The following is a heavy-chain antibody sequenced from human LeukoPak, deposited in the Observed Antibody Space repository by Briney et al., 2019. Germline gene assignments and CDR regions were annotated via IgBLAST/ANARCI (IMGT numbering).Heavy chain of an antibody. CDR1: GGSISSYY. V-gene: IGHV4-4*07. J-gene: IGHJ4*02. D-gene: IGHD3-22*01. CDR2: IYSSGST. CDR3: TRDESSRDDSGAYHY. Sequence: PSETVPHTCTVSGGSISSYYWSWIRQPAGKGLEWIGRIYSSGSTNYNPSLRSRVAISLDKSKNEVSLTLKSVSAADTAVYYCTRDESSRDDSGAYHYWGRGELVTVSS.